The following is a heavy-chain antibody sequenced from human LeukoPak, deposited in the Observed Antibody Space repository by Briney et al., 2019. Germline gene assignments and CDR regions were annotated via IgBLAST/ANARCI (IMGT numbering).Heavy chain of an antibody. V-gene: IGHV3-64*01. CDR3: ARLGFDAFDI. D-gene: IGHD1-26*01. CDR1: GFIFSSYA. CDR2: ISSNGGST. Sequence: GGSLRLSCAASGFIFSSYAMHWVRQAPGKGLEYVSAISSNGGSTYYANSVKGRFTISRDNSKNTLYLQMGSLRAEDMAVYYCARLGFDAFDIWGQGTMVTVSS. J-gene: IGHJ3*02.